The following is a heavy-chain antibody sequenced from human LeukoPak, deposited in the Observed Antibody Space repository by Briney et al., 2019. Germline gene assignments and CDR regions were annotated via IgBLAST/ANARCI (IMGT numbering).Heavy chain of an antibody. CDR2: IYSVGIT. CDR1: GFTVSSKF. Sequence: GGSLRLSCAASGFTVSSKFMHWVRQAPGKGLEWVSVIYSVGITYYADSVKGRFTVSRDNSRNTMYLHMNSLKVEDTAVYYCAKDEVTSGGGLDYWGRRTVVTVSS. CDR3: AKDEVTSGGGLDY. J-gene: IGHJ4*02. V-gene: IGHV3-53*01. D-gene: IGHD3-16*01.